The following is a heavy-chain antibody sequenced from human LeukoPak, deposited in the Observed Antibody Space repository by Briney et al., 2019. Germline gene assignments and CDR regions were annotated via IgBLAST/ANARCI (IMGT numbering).Heavy chain of an antibody. V-gene: IGHV4-39*01. CDR1: GGSISSSSYY. CDR3: ARHGYCSSTSCYAESDWFDP. Sequence: SETLSLTCTVSGGSISSSSYYWGWIRQPPGKGLEWIGSIYYSGSTYYNPSLKSRVTISVDTSKSQFSLKLSSVTAADTAVYYCARHGYCSSTSCYAESDWFDPWGQGTLVTVSS. J-gene: IGHJ5*02. CDR2: IYYSGST. D-gene: IGHD2-2*03.